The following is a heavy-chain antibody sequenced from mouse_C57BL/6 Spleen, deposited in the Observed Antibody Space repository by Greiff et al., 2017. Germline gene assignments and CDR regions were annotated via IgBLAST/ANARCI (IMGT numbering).Heavy chain of an antibody. Sequence: EVQLVESEGGLVQPGSSMKLSCTASGFTFSDYYMAWVRQVPEKGLEGVANINYDGSSTYYLDSLKSRFIISRDNAKNILYLQMSSLKSEDTATYYCARYYGSSYVLYYAMDYWGQGTSVTVSS. CDR2: INYDGSST. J-gene: IGHJ4*01. D-gene: IGHD1-1*01. CDR1: GFTFSDYY. CDR3: ARYYGSSYVLYYAMDY. V-gene: IGHV5-16*01.